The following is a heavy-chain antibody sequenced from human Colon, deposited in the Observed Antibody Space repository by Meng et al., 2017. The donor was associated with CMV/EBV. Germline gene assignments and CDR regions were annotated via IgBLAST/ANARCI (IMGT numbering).Heavy chain of an antibody. CDR1: GFTFDDHE. V-gene: IGHV3-48*03. Sequence: GGSLRLSCAASGFTFDDHEMHWVRQAPGKGLEWISYISNSGSTIYYADSVKGRFTISRDTAENALYLQMNSLRPEDTAVYYCARGSYLSYWGQGTLVTVSS. CDR3: ARGSYLSY. CDR2: ISNSGSTI. J-gene: IGHJ4*02. D-gene: IGHD3-10*01.